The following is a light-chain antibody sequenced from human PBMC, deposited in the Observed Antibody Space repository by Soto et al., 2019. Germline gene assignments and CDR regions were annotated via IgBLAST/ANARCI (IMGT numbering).Light chain of an antibody. V-gene: IGLV1-40*01. CDR3: KSYDSSPSYL. CDR2: GNS. J-gene: IGLJ1*01. CDR1: SSNIGACYD. Sequence: QSVLTQPPSVSGAPGQRVTISCTGSSSNIGACYDVLWYQQLPGTAPKLLIYGNSNRPSGVPDRFSGSKSGTSASLAITGRQSEDEADYYCKSYDSSPSYLFGTGTKLTVL.